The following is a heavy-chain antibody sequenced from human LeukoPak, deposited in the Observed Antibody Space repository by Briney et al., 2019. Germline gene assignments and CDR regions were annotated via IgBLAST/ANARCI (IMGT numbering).Heavy chain of an antibody. CDR2: ISWNSGSI. V-gene: IGHV3-9*01. D-gene: IGHD6-19*01. CDR3: AKMSGYSSGWYQH. J-gene: IGHJ1*01. CDR1: GFTFDDYA. Sequence: PGRSLRLSCAASGFTFDDYATHWVRQAPGKGLEWVSGISWNSGSIGYADSVKGRFTISRDNAKNSLYLQMNSLRAEDTALYYCAKMSGYSSGWYQHWGQGTLVTVSS.